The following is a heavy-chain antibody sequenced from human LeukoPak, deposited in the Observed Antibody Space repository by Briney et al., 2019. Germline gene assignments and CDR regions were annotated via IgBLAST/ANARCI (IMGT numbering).Heavy chain of an antibody. CDR1: GGSISSGGYY. V-gene: IGHV4-31*03. J-gene: IGHJ1*01. CDR3: ARGVYDFWSGYYTGHFQH. Sequence: SETPSLTCTVSGGSISSGGYYWSWIRQHPGKGLERIGYMYYSGSTYYNPSLKSRVTISVDTSKNQFSLKLSSVTAADTAVYYCARGVYDFWSGYYTGHFQHWGQGTLVTVSS. D-gene: IGHD3-3*01. CDR2: MYYSGST.